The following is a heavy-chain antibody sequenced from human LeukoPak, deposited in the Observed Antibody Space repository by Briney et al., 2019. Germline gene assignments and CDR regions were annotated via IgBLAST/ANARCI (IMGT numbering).Heavy chain of an antibody. Sequence: GGSLRLSCAASGFTFNTYGMSWVRQAPGKGLEWVSLISGRDTNTYYAVSVEGRLPISRDNSKNTLYLQMNSLRAEDTAVYYCARIATSSWTDYWGPGTLVTVSS. CDR3: ARIATSSWTDY. J-gene: IGHJ4*02. CDR2: ISGRDTNT. CDR1: GFTFNTYG. V-gene: IGHV3-23*01. D-gene: IGHD6-13*01.